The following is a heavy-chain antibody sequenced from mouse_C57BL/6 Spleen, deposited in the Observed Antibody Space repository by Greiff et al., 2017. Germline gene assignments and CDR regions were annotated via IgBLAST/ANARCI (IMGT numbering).Heavy chain of an antibody. CDR1: GFTFSNYW. V-gene: IGHV6-3*01. D-gene: IGHD2-4*01. CDR2: IRLKSDNYAT. CDR3: MLYYDYSFDY. Sequence: EVQRVESGGGLVQPGGSMKLSCVASGFTFSNYWMNWVRQSPEKGLEWVAQIRLKSDNYATHYAESVKGRFTISRDDSKSSVYLQMNNLRAEDTGIYYCMLYYDYSFDYWGQGTTLTVSS. J-gene: IGHJ2*01.